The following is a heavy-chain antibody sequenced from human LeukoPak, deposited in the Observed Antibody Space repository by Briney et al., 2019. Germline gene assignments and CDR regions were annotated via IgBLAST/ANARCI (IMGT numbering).Heavy chain of an antibody. CDR3: ARASSALDY. D-gene: IGHD6-19*01. V-gene: IGHV1-46*01. Sequence: ASVKVSCKASGYTFTSYDINWVRQATGQGLEWMGIINPSGGSTSYAQKFQGRVTMTRDTSTSTVYMELSSLRSEDTAVYYCARASSALDYWGQGTLVTVSS. CDR1: GYTFTSYD. CDR2: INPSGGST. J-gene: IGHJ4*02.